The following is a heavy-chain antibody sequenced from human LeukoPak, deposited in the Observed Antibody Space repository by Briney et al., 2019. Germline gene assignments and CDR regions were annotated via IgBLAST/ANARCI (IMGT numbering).Heavy chain of an antibody. CDR2: ISAYNGNT. J-gene: IGHJ6*03. CDR3: ARAWGQQLVRGYYMDV. D-gene: IGHD6-13*01. CDR1: GYTFTSYG. V-gene: IGHV1-18*01. Sequence: ASVKVSCKASGYTFTSYGISWVRQAPGQGLEWMGWISAYNGNTNYAQKLQGRVTMTTDTSTSTAYVELRSLRSDDTAVYYCARAWGQQLVRGYYMDVWGKGTTVTVSS.